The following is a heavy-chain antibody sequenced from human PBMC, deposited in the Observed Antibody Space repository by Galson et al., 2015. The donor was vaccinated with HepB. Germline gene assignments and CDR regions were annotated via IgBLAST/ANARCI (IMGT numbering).Heavy chain of an antibody. CDR1: GFTFGDYA. D-gene: IGHD2-2*01. V-gene: IGHV3-49*04. Sequence: SLRLSCAASGFTFGDYAMNWVRQAPGKGLEWVGFIRSKAYGGTTEYAASVKGRFTFSRDDSKSTAYLQMNSLRIEDTAVYYCTRDLVVEGVTKGKYYYGMDVWGQGTTVTVSS. CDR3: TRDLVVEGVTKGKYYYGMDV. J-gene: IGHJ6*02. CDR2: IRSKAYGGTT.